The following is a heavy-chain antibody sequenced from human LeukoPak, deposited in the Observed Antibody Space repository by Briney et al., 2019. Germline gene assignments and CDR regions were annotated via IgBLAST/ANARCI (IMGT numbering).Heavy chain of an antibody. J-gene: IGHJ4*02. CDR3: ARGGPHECGGDCYSFDY. CDR1: GYTFTDYY. V-gene: IGHV1-69*13. D-gene: IGHD2-21*02. Sequence: GASVKVSCRASGYTFTDYYMHWVRQAPGQGLEWMGGIIPIFGTANYAQKFQGRVTITADESTSTAYMELSSLRSEDTAVYYCARGGPHECGGDCYSFDYWGQGTLVTVSS. CDR2: IIPIFGTA.